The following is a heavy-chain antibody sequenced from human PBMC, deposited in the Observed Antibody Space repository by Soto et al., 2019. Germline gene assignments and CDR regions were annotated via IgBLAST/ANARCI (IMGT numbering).Heavy chain of an antibody. V-gene: IGHV3-21*01. CDR2: ISSSSSYI. J-gene: IGHJ6*02. D-gene: IGHD3-3*02. CDR3: AREVEFLEWLLGIRYYYYGMDV. CDR1: GFTFSSYS. Sequence: EVPLVESGGGLVKPGGSLRLSCAASGFTFSSYSMNWVRQAPGKGLEWVSSISSSSSYIYYADSVKGRFTISRDNAKNSLYLQMNSLRAEDTAVYYCAREVEFLEWLLGIRYYYYGMDVWGQGTTVTVSS.